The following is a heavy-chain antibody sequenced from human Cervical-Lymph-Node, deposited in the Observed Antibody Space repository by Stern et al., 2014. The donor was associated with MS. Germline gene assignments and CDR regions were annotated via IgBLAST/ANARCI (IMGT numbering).Heavy chain of an antibody. J-gene: IGHJ4*02. CDR1: GFTFSRYW. CDR2: INQNGSEK. CDR3: ARDPPYFDY. Sequence: VQLVESGGGLVQPGGSRRLSCAASGFTFSRYWMSWVRQAQGKGLEWVANINQNGSEKYYVDSVEGRFTISRDNSKNSLFLQMNSLRGDDTAVYYCARDPPYFDYWAQGTLVTVSS. V-gene: IGHV3-7*01.